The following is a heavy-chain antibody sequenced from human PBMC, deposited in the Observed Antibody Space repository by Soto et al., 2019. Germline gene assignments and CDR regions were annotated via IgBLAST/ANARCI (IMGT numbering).Heavy chain of an antibody. V-gene: IGHV4-30-2*01. J-gene: IGHJ4*02. Sequence: SETLSLTYAVSGGSISSGGYSWSWIRQPPGKGLEWIGYIYHSGSTYYNPSLKSRVTISVDRSKNQFSLKLSSVTAADTAVYYCARTVSRGSYYYYDSSGYYYFDYWGQGTLVTVSS. CDR3: ARTVSRGSYYYYDSSGYYYFDY. CDR1: GGSISSGGYS. CDR2: IYHSGST. D-gene: IGHD3-22*01.